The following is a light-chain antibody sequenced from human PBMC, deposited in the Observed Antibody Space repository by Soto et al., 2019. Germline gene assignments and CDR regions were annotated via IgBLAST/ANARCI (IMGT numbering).Light chain of an antibody. V-gene: IGKV3-20*01. CDR2: GAS. J-gene: IGKJ3*01. Sequence: SPDTLSLSPGERATLSCRASQSVSSTYLGWFQQRPGQTPRLLISGASSRATGIPERFSGGGSGTDFTLTISRLEPEDFAVYWCQLYGSSPLFTFGPGTKVDIK. CDR1: QSVSSTY. CDR3: QLYGSSPLFT.